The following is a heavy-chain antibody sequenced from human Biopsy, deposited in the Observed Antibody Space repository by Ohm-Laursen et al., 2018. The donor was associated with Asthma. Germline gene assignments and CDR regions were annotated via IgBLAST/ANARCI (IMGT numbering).Heavy chain of an antibody. D-gene: IGHD1-26*01. CDR3: AKEVFPGWELRRGPDS. CDR1: GFIFGDFE. V-gene: IGHV3-30*18. CDR2: TSFDGTNR. Sequence: SLRLSCTASGFIFGDFEMHWVRQAPGKGLDWEAVTSFDGTNRNYTDSVKGRFTISRDNSRNTLHLEMNSLRAEDTAVYFCAKEVFPGWELRRGPDSWGQGTLVTVSS. J-gene: IGHJ4*02.